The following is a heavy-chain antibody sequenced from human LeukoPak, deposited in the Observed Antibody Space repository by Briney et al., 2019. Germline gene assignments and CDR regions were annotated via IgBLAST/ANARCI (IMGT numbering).Heavy chain of an antibody. CDR3: AKVSSSWKPAFDY. CDR1: GFTFDDYT. CDR2: ISWNSGSI. D-gene: IGHD6-13*01. J-gene: IGHJ4*02. V-gene: IGHV3-9*01. Sequence: HTGRSLRLSCAASGFTFDDYTMHWVRQAPGKGLEWVSGISWNSGSIGYADSVKGRFTISRDNAKNSLYLQMNSLRAEDTALYYCAKVSSSWKPAFDYWGQGTLVTVSS.